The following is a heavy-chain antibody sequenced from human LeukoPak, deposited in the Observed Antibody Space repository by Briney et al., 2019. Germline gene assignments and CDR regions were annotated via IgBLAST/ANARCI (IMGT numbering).Heavy chain of an antibody. J-gene: IGHJ6*03. CDR1: GGSISSFH. CDR3: ARVGGYSYGYSPYYYMDV. D-gene: IGHD5-18*01. V-gene: IGHV4-59*01. CDR2: IYYSGST. Sequence: PSETLSLTCTVSGGSISSFHWSWIRQPPGKGLEWIGYIYYSGSTNYNPSLKSRVTISVDTSKNQFSLKLSSVTAADTAVYYCARVGGYSYGYSPYYYMDVWGKGTTVTVSS.